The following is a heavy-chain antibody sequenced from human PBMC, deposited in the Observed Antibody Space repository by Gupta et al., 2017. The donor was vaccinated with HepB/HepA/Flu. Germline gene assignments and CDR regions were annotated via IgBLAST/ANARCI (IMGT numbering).Heavy chain of an antibody. CDR3: ARHIGGEAFDI. V-gene: IGHV5-51*01. CDR2: IYPDDSDT. Sequence: EVQLVQSGAEVKKPGESLKISCKGSGYRFASYWIGWVRQMPGKGLEWMGIIYPDDSDTKYSPSFQGQATISVDKSTGSANLQWTSLKASDTATYYCARHIGGEAFDIWGQGTVVIASS. D-gene: IGHD3-16*01. CDR1: GYRFASYW. J-gene: IGHJ3*02.